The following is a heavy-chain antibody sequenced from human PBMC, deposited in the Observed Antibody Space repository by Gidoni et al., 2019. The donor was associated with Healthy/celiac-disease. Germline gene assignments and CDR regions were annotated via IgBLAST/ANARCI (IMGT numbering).Heavy chain of an antibody. CDR2: MNAGNGNT. CDR1: GYTFTSYA. V-gene: IGHV1-3*01. D-gene: IGHD1-1*01. Sequence: QVQLVQSGAEVKKPGASVKVSCKDSGYTFTSYAMHWVSQAPGQRLEWMGWMNAGNGNTKYSQKFQGRVTITRDTSASTAYMELSSLRSEDTAVYFCARDPGDYYFDYWGQGALVTVSS. CDR3: ARDPGDYYFDY. J-gene: IGHJ4*02.